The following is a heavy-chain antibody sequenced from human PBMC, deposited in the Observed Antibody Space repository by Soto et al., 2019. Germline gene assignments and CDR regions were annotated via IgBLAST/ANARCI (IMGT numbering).Heavy chain of an antibody. Sequence: GASVKVSCKASGGTFSSYAISWVRQAPGQGLEWMGGIIPIFGTANYAQKFQGRVTITADESTSTAYMELSSLRSEDTAVYYCARAGYSSGWYPPPFFDYWGQGTLVTVSS. CDR1: GGTFSSYA. CDR3: ARAGYSSGWYPPPFFDY. J-gene: IGHJ4*02. D-gene: IGHD6-19*01. CDR2: IIPIFGTA. V-gene: IGHV1-69*13.